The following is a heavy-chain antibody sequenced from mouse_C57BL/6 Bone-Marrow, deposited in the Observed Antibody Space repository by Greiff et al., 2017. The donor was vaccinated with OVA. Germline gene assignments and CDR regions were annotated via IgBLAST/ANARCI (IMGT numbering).Heavy chain of an antibody. CDR2: IRNNANNHAT. CDR1: GFTFSDAW. D-gene: IGHD2-1*01. Sequence: EVKVEESGGGLVQPGGSMKLSCAASGFTFSDAWMDWVRQSPEKGLEWVAEIRNNANNHATYYAESVKGRFTISRYDSKSSVYLQMNSLRAEDTGIYYCTPLVRFAYWGQGTLVTVSA. V-gene: IGHV6-6*01. CDR3: TPLVRFAY. J-gene: IGHJ3*01.